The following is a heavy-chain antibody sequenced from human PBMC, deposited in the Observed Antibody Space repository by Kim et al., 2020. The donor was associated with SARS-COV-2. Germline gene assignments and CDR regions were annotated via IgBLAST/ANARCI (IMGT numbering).Heavy chain of an antibody. CDR1: GFTFSSYA. CDR2: ISYDGSNK. Sequence: GGSLRLSCAASGFTFSSYATHWVRQAPGKGLEWVAVISYDGSNKYYADSVKGRFTISRDNSKNTLYLQMNSLRAEDTAVYYCATSGSGSYYYGMDVWGQGTTVTVSS. J-gene: IGHJ6*02. D-gene: IGHD3-10*01. CDR3: ATSGSGSYYYGMDV. V-gene: IGHV3-30-3*01.